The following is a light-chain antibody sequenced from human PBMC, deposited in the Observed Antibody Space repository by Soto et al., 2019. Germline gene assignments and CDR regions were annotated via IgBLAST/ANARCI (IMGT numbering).Light chain of an antibody. CDR1: QSVTKD. V-gene: IGKV3-15*01. Sequence: QAPATPSFSPGGNASLSLTVSQSVTKDLVWYQQKPGQAPRLLIYGASTRATGIPARFSGSVSGTEFTLTISSLQSEDFAVYYCQQYNNWPPWTFAQGTKVDIK. CDR2: GAS. CDR3: QQYNNWPPWT. J-gene: IGKJ1*01.